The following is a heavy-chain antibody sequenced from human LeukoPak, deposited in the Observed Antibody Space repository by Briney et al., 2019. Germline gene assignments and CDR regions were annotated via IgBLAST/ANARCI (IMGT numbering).Heavy chain of an antibody. J-gene: IGHJ6*02. CDR1: GFTFKNYA. D-gene: IGHD6-19*01. V-gene: IGHV3-64D*06. CDR2: ISSNGRSP. CDR3: VKSRGLAAAGHYYGMDV. Sequence: GGSLRLSCSASGFTFKNYAIHWVRQAPGKELEYVSGISSNGRSPYYADSVNGRFAISRDNSKNMVYLQVSSLRLEDTAVYYCVKSRGLAAAGHYYGMDVWGQGTTVTVSS.